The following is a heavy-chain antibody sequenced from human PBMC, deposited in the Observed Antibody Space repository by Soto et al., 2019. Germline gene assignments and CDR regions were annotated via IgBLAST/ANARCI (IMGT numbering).Heavy chain of an antibody. CDR3: ARYDYGDLYYFDY. J-gene: IGHJ4*02. CDR2: ISSTSNYI. V-gene: IGHV3-21*01. Sequence: EVHLVESGGGLVKPGGSLRLSCAASGFTFSSYSMNWVRQAPGKGLEWVSSISSTSNYIYYADSVKGRFTISRDNAKNSLYLQMNSLRAEDTAVYYCARYDYGDLYYFDYWGQGTLVAVSS. CDR1: GFTFSSYS. D-gene: IGHD4-17*01.